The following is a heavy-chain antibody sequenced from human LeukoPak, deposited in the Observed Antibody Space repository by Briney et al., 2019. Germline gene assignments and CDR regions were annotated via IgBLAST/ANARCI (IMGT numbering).Heavy chain of an antibody. V-gene: IGHV3-30*02. Sequence: GGSLRLSCAASGFTFSHYGMHWVRQAPGKGLEWLAFIQFGGTNKYYADSVQGRFVISRDDSKNTLFLQMNSLRSDDTAVYFCAKGSIPAAITYYMDVWGKGTTVTVSS. J-gene: IGHJ6*03. CDR2: IQFGGTNK. D-gene: IGHD2-2*01. CDR3: AKGSIPAAITYYMDV. CDR1: GFTFSHYG.